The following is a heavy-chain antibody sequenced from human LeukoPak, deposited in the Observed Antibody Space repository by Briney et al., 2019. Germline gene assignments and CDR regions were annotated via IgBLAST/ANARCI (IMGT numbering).Heavy chain of an antibody. D-gene: IGHD1-26*01. CDR3: AKSIVGATAEGAQPDY. CDR2: ISYDGSNK. Sequence: GGSLRPSCAASGFTFSSYGMHWVRQAPGKGLEWVAVISYDGSNKYYADSVKGRFTISRDNSKNTLYLQMNSLRAEDTAVYYCAKSIVGATAEGAQPDYWGQGTLVTVSS. V-gene: IGHV3-30*18. CDR1: GFTFSSYG. J-gene: IGHJ4*02.